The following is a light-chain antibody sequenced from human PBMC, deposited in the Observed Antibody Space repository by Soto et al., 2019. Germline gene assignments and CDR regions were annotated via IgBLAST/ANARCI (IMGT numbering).Light chain of an antibody. CDR2: EVS. V-gene: IGLV2-14*01. J-gene: IGLJ1*01. CDR1: SNDIGAYKY. CDR3: SSYTTGSNLYV. Sequence: QSVLTQPASVSGSPGQSITISCTGSSNDIGAYKYLSWYQQYPGKAPKLIIFEVSNRPSGVSNRLSGSKSGNTAFLTIAGAQAEDEAYYHWSSYTTGSNLYVFGGGTKLTVL.